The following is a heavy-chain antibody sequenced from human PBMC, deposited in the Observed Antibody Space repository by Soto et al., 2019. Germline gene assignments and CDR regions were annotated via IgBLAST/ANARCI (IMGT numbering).Heavy chain of an antibody. V-gene: IGHV3-66*04. CDR3: ARHYCDYFAAVFDY. J-gene: IGHJ4*02. CDR2: IYSGGST. D-gene: IGHD4-17*01. Sequence: EVQLVESGGGLVQPGGSLRLSCAASGFTVSSNYMSWVRQAPGKGLEWVSVIYSGGSTYYADSVKGRFTISRDNSKNTLYLQMNSLRAEDTAVYYCARHYCDYFAAVFDYWGQGTLVTVSS. CDR1: GFTVSSNY.